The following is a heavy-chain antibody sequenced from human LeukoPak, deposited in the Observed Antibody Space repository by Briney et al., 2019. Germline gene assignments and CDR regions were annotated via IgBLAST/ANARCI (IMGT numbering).Heavy chain of an antibody. D-gene: IGHD3-3*01. Sequence: PSETLSLTCTVSGGSISSSSYYWGWIRQPPGKGLEWIGSIYYSGSTYYNPSLKSRVTISVDTSKNQFSLKLSSVTAADTAVYYCARLGEGRRITIFGGGSVGFDYWGQGALVTVSS. CDR1: GGSISSSSYY. CDR2: IYYSGST. J-gene: IGHJ4*02. V-gene: IGHV4-39*01. CDR3: ARLGEGRRITIFGGGSVGFDY.